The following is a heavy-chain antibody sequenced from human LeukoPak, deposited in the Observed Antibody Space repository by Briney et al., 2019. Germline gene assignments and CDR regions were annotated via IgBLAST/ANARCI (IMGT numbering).Heavy chain of an antibody. J-gene: IGHJ6*03. D-gene: IGHD3-10*01. V-gene: IGHV1-69*13. CDR2: IIPIFGTA. Sequence: GASVKVSCKASGGTFSSYAISWVRQAPGQGLEWMGGIIPIFGTANYAQKFQGRVTITADESTSTAYMELSSLRSEDTAVYYCATCRSCRFGELLSPYYYYMDVWGKGTTVTISS. CDR3: ATCRSCRFGELLSPYYYYMDV. CDR1: GGTFSSYA.